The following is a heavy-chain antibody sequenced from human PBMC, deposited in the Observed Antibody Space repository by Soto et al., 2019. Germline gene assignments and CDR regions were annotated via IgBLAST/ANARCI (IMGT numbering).Heavy chain of an antibody. Sequence: SGKVSCKAAGGSFSSYAISWGRRAPGQGLEWMGGIIPIFGTANYAQKFQGRVTITADESTSTAYMELSSLRSEDTAVYYCARAPTPRGSRTAPGVFDAFDIWGQGTMVTVSS. D-gene: IGHD3-10*01. CDR3: ARAPTPRGSRTAPGVFDAFDI. J-gene: IGHJ3*02. CDR2: IIPIFGTA. CDR1: GGSFSSYA. V-gene: IGHV1-69*01.